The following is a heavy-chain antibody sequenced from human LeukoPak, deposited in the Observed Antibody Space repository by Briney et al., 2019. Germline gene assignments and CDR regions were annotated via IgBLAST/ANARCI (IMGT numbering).Heavy chain of an antibody. V-gene: IGHV4-59*12. D-gene: IGHD6-6*01. J-gene: IGHJ6*03. Sequence: PSETLSLTCTVSGGSISSYYWSWTRQPPGKGLEWIGYIYYSGSTNYNPSLKSRVTISLDKSNNQFSLELTSVTAADTAVYYCARCQPPAGSSSAAYYYSYYMDVWGKGTTVTVSS. CDR2: IYYSGST. CDR1: GGSISSYY. CDR3: ARCQPPAGSSSAAYYYSYYMDV.